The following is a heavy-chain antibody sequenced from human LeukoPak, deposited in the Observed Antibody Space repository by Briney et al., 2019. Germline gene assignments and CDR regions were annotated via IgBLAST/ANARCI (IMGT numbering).Heavy chain of an antibody. CDR2: LSSGGINK. CDR1: GFTFSNYG. CDR3: ARDRAGSGWAFDN. D-gene: IGHD3-22*01. J-gene: IGHJ4*02. V-gene: IGHV3-30*03. Sequence: GGSLRLSCAVSGFTFSNYGVHWVRQAPGKGLEWVALLSSGGINKHYADSVKGRFIISRDNSMNTLYLQMNSLRVEDTAVYYCARDRAGSGWAFDNWGQGTLVTVSS.